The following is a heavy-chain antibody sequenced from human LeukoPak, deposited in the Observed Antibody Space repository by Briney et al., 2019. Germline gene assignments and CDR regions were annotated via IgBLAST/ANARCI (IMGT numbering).Heavy chain of an antibody. V-gene: IGHV3-53*01. D-gene: IGHD6-13*01. Sequence: GGSLRLSCAASGFTVSSNYMSWVRQAPGKGLEWVSVIYSGGSTYYADSVKGRFTISRDNSKNTLYLQMNSLRAEDTAVYYCAGSSSWSQGDYWGQGTLVTVSS. CDR2: IYSGGST. J-gene: IGHJ4*02. CDR3: AGSSSWSQGDY. CDR1: GFTVSSNY.